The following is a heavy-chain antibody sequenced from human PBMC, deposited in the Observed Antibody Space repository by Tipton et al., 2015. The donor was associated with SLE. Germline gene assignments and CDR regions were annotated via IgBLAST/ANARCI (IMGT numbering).Heavy chain of an antibody. CDR2: LYYSGSN. CDR1: GGSISSSRYY. D-gene: IGHD6-13*01. V-gene: IGHV4-39*01. J-gene: IGHJ4*02. Sequence: TLSLTCTVSGGSISSSRYYWGWIRQPPGKGLEWIGSLYYSGSNYYNPSLKSRVTISVDTSKNQFSLKLSSVTAADTAVYYCARLAGTVDYWCQGTLVTVSS. CDR3: ARLAGTVDY.